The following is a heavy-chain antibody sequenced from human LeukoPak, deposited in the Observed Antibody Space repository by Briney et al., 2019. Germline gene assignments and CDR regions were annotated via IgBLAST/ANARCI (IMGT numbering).Heavy chain of an antibody. CDR3: ARETVTGCSGGSCYSGGYFDL. CDR2: IYYSGST. D-gene: IGHD2-15*01. V-gene: IGHV4-39*07. CDR1: GGSISSSSYY. Sequence: SETLSLTCTVSGGSISSSSYYWGWIRQPPGKGLEWIGSIYYSGSTYYNPSLKSRVTISVDTSKNQFSLKLSSVTAADTAVYYCARETVTGCSGGSCYSGGYFDLWGRGTLVTVSS. J-gene: IGHJ2*01.